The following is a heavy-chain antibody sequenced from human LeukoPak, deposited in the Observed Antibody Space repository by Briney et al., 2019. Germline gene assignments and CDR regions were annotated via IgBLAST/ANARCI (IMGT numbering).Heavy chain of an antibody. CDR2: IKSAGTT. CDR3: ARLRRGY. V-gene: IGHV3-53*01. CDR1: GLTVTSNH. Sequence: GGSLSLSCAASGLTVTSNHMSWVRQAPGKGLEWASLIKSAGTTEYADSVKGRFTISRDNSKNTLFLQMNSLRVEDTAVYYCARLRRGYWGRGTPVTVSS. J-gene: IGHJ4*02.